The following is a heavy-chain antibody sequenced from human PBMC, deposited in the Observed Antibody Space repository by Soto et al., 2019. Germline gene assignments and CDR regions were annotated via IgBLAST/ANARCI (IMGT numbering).Heavy chain of an antibody. CDR2: ISSSSSTI. Sequence: LSLTCAASGFTFSSYSMNWVRQAPGKGLEWVSYISSSSSTIYYADSVKGRFTISRDNAKNSLYLQMNSLRDEDTAVYYCAVRQWLDDAFDIWGQGTMVTVSS. CDR1: GFTFSSYS. CDR3: AVRQWLDDAFDI. V-gene: IGHV3-48*02. J-gene: IGHJ3*02. D-gene: IGHD6-19*01.